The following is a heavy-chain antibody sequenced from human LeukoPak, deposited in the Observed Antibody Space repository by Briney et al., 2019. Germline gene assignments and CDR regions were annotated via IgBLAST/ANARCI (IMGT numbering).Heavy chain of an antibody. V-gene: IGHV1-24*01. D-gene: IGHD5-18*01. CDR1: GYTLTELS. Sequence: GASVKVSCKVSGYTLTELSMHWVRQAPGKGLEWMGGFDPEDGETIYAQNFQGRVTMTDDTSTNTAYMEQSSLRSEDTAVYYCATGLIQVWLPVNFDYWGQGTLVTVSS. CDR2: FDPEDGET. CDR3: ATGLIQVWLPVNFDY. J-gene: IGHJ4*02.